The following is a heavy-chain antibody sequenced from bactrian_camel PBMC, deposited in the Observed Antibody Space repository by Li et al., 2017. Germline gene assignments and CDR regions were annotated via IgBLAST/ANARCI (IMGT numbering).Heavy chain of an antibody. D-gene: IGHD2*01. CDR2: ISAGGSP. CDR3: AAGLSDNYYLLRGRDYTY. CDR1: DFTLDRSD. J-gene: IGHJ4*01. V-gene: IGHV3S55*01. Sequence: VQLVESGGGSVKTGETLTLSCTTQDFTLDRSDMAWYRQGTGNACEVVSSISAGGSPYYINSVKGRFTISQDIAKNTMYLQMNNLKTEDTAVYYCAAGLSDNYYLLRGRDYTYWGQGTQVTVS.